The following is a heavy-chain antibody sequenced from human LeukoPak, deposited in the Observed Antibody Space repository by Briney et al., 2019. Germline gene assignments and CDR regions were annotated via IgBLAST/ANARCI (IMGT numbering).Heavy chain of an antibody. CDR3: AIDGGSGYSYGPFDY. V-gene: IGHV3-30*03. J-gene: IGHJ4*02. Sequence: GGSLRLSCAASGFTFSSYGMHWVRQAPGKGLEWVAVISYDGSNKYYADSVKGRFTISRDNSKNTLYLQMNSLRAEDTAVYYCAIDGGSGYSYGPFDYWGQGTLVTVSS. CDR2: ISYDGSNK. CDR1: GFTFSSYG. D-gene: IGHD5-18*01.